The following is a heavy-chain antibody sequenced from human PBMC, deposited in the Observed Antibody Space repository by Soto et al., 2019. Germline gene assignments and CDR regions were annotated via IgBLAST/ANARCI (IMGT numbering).Heavy chain of an antibody. V-gene: IGHV3-30*18. D-gene: IGHD2-2*03. Sequence: QVQLVESGGGVVQPGRSLRLSCAASGFTFSSYGMNWVRQAPGKGLEWVALISYDGITKYYADSVKGRFTISRDNSKNTQYLQMKGLRPEATAVYYCAKGLDIVLVPGAIGPYYYYGVDVWGQGTKVTVSS. CDR2: ISYDGITK. CDR1: GFTFSSYG. CDR3: AKGLDIVLVPGAIGPYYYYGVDV. J-gene: IGHJ6*02.